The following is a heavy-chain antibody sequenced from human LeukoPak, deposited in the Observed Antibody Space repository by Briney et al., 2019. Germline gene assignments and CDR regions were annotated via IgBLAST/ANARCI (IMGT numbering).Heavy chain of an antibody. CDR3: AKDEFVASDFTGAFDI. Sequence: GGSLTLSCAASGCTFDNYAMYWVRQAPGKGLELVSGISWNSGSIDYADSVKGRFTISRDNAKNSLYLQMNSLRAEDMALYYCAKDEFVASDFTGAFDIWGQGTMVTVSS. D-gene: IGHD2-8*02. CDR1: GCTFDNYA. V-gene: IGHV3-9*03. J-gene: IGHJ3*02. CDR2: ISWNSGSI.